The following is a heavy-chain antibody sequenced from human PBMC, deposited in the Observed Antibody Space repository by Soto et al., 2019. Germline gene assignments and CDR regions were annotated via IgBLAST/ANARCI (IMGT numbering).Heavy chain of an antibody. J-gene: IGHJ5*02. D-gene: IGHD2-2*02. V-gene: IGHV5-51*01. CDR3: ARLIERYCSSTSCYKAFPFSSTGLYSRRKRNNWFDP. Sequence: PGESLKISCKGSGYSFTSYWIGWVRQMPGKGLEWMGIIYPGDSDTRYSPSFQGQVTISADKSISTAYLQWSSLKASDTAMYYCARLIERYCSSTSCYKAFPFSSTGLYSRRKRNNWFDPWGQGTLVTGSS. CDR1: GYSFTSYW. CDR2: IYPGDSDT.